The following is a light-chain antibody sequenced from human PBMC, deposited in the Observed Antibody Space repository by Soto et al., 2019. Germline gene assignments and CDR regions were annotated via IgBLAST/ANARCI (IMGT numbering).Light chain of an antibody. J-gene: IGKJ3*01. CDR2: WAS. V-gene: IGKV4-1*01. Sequence: DIVMTQSPDSLAVSLGERATINCKSSQSVLYSSNNKNYLAWYQQKPGQPPKLLIYWASTRESGVPDRFSGSGSGTDYTLTISSLQAEAVAVYYCQQYYSTPLPCTFGHGTKVDIK. CDR3: QQYYSTPLPCT. CDR1: QSVLYSSNNKNY.